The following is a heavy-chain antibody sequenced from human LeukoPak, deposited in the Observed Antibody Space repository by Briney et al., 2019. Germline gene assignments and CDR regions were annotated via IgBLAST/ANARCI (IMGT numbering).Heavy chain of an antibody. V-gene: IGHV4-59*01. Sequence: SETLSLTCTVSGGSISSYYWSWIRRPPGKGLEWIGYIYYSGSTNYNPSLKSRVTISVDTSKDQFSLKLSSVTAADTAVYYCARVGGGNYYYYYMDVWGKGTTVTVSS. CDR1: GGSISSYY. J-gene: IGHJ6*03. CDR2: IYYSGST. CDR3: ARVGGGNYYYYYMDV. D-gene: IGHD3-3*01.